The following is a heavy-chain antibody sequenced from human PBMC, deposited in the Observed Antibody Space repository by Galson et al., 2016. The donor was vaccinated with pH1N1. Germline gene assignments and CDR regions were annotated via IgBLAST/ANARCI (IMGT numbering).Heavy chain of an antibody. V-gene: IGHV2-5*08. CDR1: GFSINSSGMG. J-gene: IGHJ3*01. CDR2: IYWDDDK. CDR3: AHREVMITNAFDF. D-gene: IGHD3-10*01. Sequence: PALVTPPQTLTLTCTFSGFSINSSGMGVGWIRQPPGQALEWLAVIYWDDDKRYSLSLKSRLTISKDTSKNQVVLTMTNMDPVDTGTYYCAHREVMITNAFDFWGRGTMVTVSS.